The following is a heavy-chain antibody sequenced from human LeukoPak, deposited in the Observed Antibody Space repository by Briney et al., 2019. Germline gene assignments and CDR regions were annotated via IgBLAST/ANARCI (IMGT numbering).Heavy chain of an antibody. CDR3: VYYDSSGYYYGRLRY. D-gene: IGHD3-22*01. J-gene: IGHJ4*02. V-gene: IGHV3-23*01. Sequence: ETLSLTCAVYGGSFSGYYWSWVRQAPGRGLEWVTAISADGRNTDYADSVKGRFSISRDNSKSTLYLQLNSLRAEDTAIYFCVYYDSSGYYYGRLRYWGPGTLVTVSS. CDR1: GGSFSGYY. CDR2: ISADGRNT.